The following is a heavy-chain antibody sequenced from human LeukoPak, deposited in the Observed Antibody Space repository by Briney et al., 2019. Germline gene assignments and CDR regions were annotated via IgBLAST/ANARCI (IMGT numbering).Heavy chain of an antibody. V-gene: IGHV4-34*01. J-gene: IGHJ6*02. CDR3: ASTYYDFWSGYPSNGMDV. D-gene: IGHD3-3*01. CDR2: INHSGST. CDR1: GGSFSGYY. Sequence: SETLSLTCAVYGGSFSGYYWSWIRQPPGKGLEWIGEINHSGSTNYNPSLKSRVTISVDTSKNQFSLKLSSVTPADTAVYYCASTYYDFWSGYPSNGMDVWGQGTTVTVSS.